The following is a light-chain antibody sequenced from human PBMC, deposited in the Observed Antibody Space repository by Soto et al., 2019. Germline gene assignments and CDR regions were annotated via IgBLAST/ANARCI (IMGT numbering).Light chain of an antibody. J-gene: IGKJ3*01. Sequence: IVMTQSPATLSVSPGERATLSCRAGQGVGSNLAWYQHKPGQSPRLLIYDASTRATGIPARFSGSGSGTEFTLTIDSPQSEDFAVYYCQQYENWLSFGPGTKLDMK. V-gene: IGKV3-15*01. CDR1: QGVGSN. CDR3: QQYENWLS. CDR2: DAS.